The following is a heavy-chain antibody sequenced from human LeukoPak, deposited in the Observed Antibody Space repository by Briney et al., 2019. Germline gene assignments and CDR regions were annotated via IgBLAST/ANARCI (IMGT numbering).Heavy chain of an antibody. CDR1: GGSISSYY. V-gene: IGHV4-59*01. CDR3: AKDPGGFDY. CDR2: IYYSGST. J-gene: IGHJ4*02. Sequence: PSETLSLTCTVSGGSISSYYWSWIRQPPGKGLEWIGYIYYSGSTNYNPSLKSRVTISVDTSKNQFSLKLSSVTAADTAVYYCAKDPGGFDYWGQGTLVTVSS.